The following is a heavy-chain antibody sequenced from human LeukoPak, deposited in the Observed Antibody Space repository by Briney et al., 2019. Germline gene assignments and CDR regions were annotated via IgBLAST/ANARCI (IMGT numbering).Heavy chain of an antibody. Sequence: PGGSLRPSCAASGFTFSSYGMHWVRQAPGKGLKWVAVISYDGSNKYYADSVKGRFTISRDNSKNTLYLQMNSLRAEDTAVYYCAKSEDLYDSSGYYPAGGEYWGQGTLVTVSS. V-gene: IGHV3-30*18. CDR1: GFTFSSYG. CDR3: AKSEDLYDSSGYYPAGGEY. D-gene: IGHD3-22*01. CDR2: ISYDGSNK. J-gene: IGHJ4*02.